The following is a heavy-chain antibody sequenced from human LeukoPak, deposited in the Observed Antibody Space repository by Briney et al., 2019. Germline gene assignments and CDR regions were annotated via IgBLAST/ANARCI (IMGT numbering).Heavy chain of an antibody. Sequence: SETLSLTCTVSGGSISSTTYYWGWIRQPPGKGLEWIGTIYYSGSTYYNPSLKSRVTISVDTSKNQFSLKLNSVTAADTAVYYCARQDGYNFSELYYWGQGTLVTVSS. D-gene: IGHD5-24*01. J-gene: IGHJ4*02. CDR3: ARQDGYNFSELYY. CDR2: IYYSGST. CDR1: GGSISSTTYY. V-gene: IGHV4-39*01.